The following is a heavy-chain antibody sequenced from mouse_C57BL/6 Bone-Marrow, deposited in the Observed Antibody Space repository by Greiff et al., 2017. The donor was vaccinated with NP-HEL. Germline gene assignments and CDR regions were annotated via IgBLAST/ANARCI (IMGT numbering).Heavy chain of an antibody. V-gene: IGHV1-53*01. J-gene: IGHJ2*01. D-gene: IGHD1-1*01. CDR1: GYTFTSYW. CDR3: AVEGPTVVATPPDY. CDR2: INPSNGGT. Sequence: VQLQQPGTELVKPGASVKLSCKASGYTFTSYWMHWVKQRPGQGLEWIGNINPSNGGTNYNEKFKSKATLTVDKSSSTAYMLLSSLTSEDSAVYYCAVEGPTVVATPPDYWGQGTTLTVSS.